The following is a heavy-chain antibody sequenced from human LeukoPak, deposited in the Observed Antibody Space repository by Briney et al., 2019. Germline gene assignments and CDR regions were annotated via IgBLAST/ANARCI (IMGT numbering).Heavy chain of an antibody. J-gene: IGHJ4*02. CDR1: GGSISSYY. D-gene: IGHD1-1*01. Sequence: SETLSLTCTVSGGSISSYYWSWIRQPPGKGLEWLGYIYYRGSINYNPSLKSRVTISVDTSKNQFSLKLSSVTAADTAVYYCARALYNRFFDYWGQGTLVTVSS. CDR3: ARALYNRFFDY. CDR2: IYYRGSI. V-gene: IGHV4-59*01.